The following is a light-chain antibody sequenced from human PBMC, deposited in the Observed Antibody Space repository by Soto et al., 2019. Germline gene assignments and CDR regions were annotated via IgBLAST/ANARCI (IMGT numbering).Light chain of an antibody. CDR1: QSVSSTY. CDR3: QQYGTSPYT. Sequence: EIVLTQSPGTLSLSPGQRATLSCRASQSVSSTYLTWYQQKPGQAPRLLIYGTSIRATGIPDRFSGSGSGTDFTLTISRLEPEDFAVYSCQQYGTSPYTFGQVTKLEIK. J-gene: IGKJ2*01. CDR2: GTS. V-gene: IGKV3-20*01.